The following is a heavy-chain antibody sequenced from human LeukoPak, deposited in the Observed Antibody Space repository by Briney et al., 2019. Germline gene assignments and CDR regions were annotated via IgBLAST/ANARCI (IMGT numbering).Heavy chain of an antibody. CDR2: MNPNSGNT. CDR1: GYTFTSYD. J-gene: IGHJ4*02. D-gene: IGHD1-26*01. V-gene: IGHV1-8*01. Sequence: ASVKVSCKASGYTFTSYDINWVRQATGQGLEWMGWMNPNSGNTGYAQKFQGRVTMTRNTSISTAYMELSSLRSEDTAVYYCARGGGGVGARETPYYFDYWGQGTLVTVSS. CDR3: ARGGGGVGARETPYYFDY.